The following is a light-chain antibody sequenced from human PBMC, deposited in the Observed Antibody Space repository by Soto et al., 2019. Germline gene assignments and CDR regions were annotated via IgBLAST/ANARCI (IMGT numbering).Light chain of an antibody. Sequence: EIVLTQSPATLSMSPGERASLFCRASQSVNNNFLAGYQQRPGQAPRLLVFGASSRAAGIPERFSGSGSGTDVALTVSRLEPEDFAVYYCQQYGNSPATFGQGTKVEIK. CDR1: QSVNNNF. V-gene: IGKV3-20*01. J-gene: IGKJ1*01. CDR2: GAS. CDR3: QQYGNSPAT.